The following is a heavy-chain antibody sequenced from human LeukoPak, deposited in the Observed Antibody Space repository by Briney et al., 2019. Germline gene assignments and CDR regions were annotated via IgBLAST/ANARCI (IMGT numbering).Heavy chain of an antibody. CDR1: GFAFSAYN. V-gene: IGHV3-21*01. D-gene: IGHD6-19*01. CDR2: ITTSSTYM. Sequence: GGSLRLSCAASGFAFSAYNMNWVRRTPGKGLEWVSSITTSSTYMFYADSVRGRFTISRDNAENSLYLQMNSLRDEDTAVYYCARDPYSGGYGAYYYYYMDVWGKGTTVTVSS. CDR3: ARDPYSGGYGAYYYYYMDV. J-gene: IGHJ6*03.